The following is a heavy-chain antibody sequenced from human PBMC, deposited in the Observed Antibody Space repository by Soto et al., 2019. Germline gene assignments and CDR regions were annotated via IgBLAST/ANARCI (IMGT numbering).Heavy chain of an antibody. J-gene: IGHJ6*02. D-gene: IGHD6-19*01. Sequence: QVQLVQSGAEVKKPGFSVKVSCKASGGTFSSYAITWVRQAPGQGLEWMGGIIPISTTTDYAQKFQGRVTITADKSTSTAFLELSRLTSEDTAVYHCARVAGYYYAMDVWGQGTTVTVSS. CDR1: GGTFSSYA. V-gene: IGHV1-69*06. CDR3: ARVAGYYYAMDV. CDR2: IIPISTTT.